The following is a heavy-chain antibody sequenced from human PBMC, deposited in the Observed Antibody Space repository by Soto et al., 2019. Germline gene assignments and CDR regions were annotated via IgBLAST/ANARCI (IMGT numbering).Heavy chain of an antibody. CDR3: ARGGIVATIWTPNFDY. Sequence: KPSETLSLTCAVYGGSFSGYYWSWIRQPPGKGLEWIGEINHSGSTNYNPSLKSRVTISVDTSKNQFSLKLSSVTAADTAVYYCARGGIVATIWTPNFDYWGQGTLVTVS. V-gene: IGHV4-34*01. CDR1: GGSFSGYY. J-gene: IGHJ4*02. D-gene: IGHD5-12*01. CDR2: INHSGST.